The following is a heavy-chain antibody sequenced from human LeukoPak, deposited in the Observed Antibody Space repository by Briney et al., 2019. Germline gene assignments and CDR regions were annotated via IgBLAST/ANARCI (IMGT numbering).Heavy chain of an antibody. D-gene: IGHD6-19*01. V-gene: IGHV3-21*01. CDR1: GFTFSSYS. J-gene: IGHJ6*04. Sequence: GGSLRLSCAASGFTFSSYSMNWVRQAPGKGLEWVSSISSSSSYIYYADSVKGRFTISRDNAKNSLYLQMNSLRAEDTAVYYCARARIAVARDYYGMDVWGKGTTVTVSS. CDR3: ARARIAVARDYYGMDV. CDR2: ISSSSSYI.